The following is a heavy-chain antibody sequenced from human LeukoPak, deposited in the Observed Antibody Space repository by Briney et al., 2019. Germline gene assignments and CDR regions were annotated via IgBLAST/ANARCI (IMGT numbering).Heavy chain of an antibody. CDR1: GYSISSGYY. V-gene: IGHV4-38-2*02. J-gene: IGHJ6*03. Sequence: PSETLSLTCTVSGYSISSGYYWGWIRQPPGKGLEWIGSIYHSGSTNYNPSLKSRVTISVDTSKNQFSLKLSSVTAADTAVYYCARHNIDFGGYSSGWYPYYYYYMDVWGKGTTVTISS. D-gene: IGHD6-19*01. CDR3: ARHNIDFGGYSSGWYPYYYYYMDV. CDR2: IYHSGST.